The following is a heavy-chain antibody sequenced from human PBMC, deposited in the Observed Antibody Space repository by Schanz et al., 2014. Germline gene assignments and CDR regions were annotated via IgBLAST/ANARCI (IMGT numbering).Heavy chain of an antibody. CDR3: ARDHQWLARYYMDV. V-gene: IGHV3-23*04. J-gene: IGHJ6*03. CDR2: LSGDGGTT. D-gene: IGHD6-19*01. Sequence: EVQLVESGGGLVKPGGSLRLSCAASGFSFSSYTMSWVRQAPGKGLQWVSSLSGDGGTTHYADSVKGRFTISRDNYKNTLYLQMNSLRAEDTAVYYCARDHQWLARYYMDVWGKGTTVTVSS. CDR1: GFSFSSYT.